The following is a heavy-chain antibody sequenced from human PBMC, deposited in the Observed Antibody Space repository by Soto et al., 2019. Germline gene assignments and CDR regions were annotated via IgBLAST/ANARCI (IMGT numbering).Heavy chain of an antibody. CDR1: GFTFCNYS. Sequence: PGGAPRLSRGAPGFTFCNYSLSWVRQAPGKGLEWVSLVSATAGTTYYTDSVKGRFTISRDNSRNTVYLQMNSLRADDTAVYYCAKDRLAGGFDYWGQGTLVTVSS. D-gene: IGHD3-16*01. J-gene: IGHJ4*02. CDR2: VSATAGTT. V-gene: IGHV3-23*01. CDR3: AKDRLAGGFDY.